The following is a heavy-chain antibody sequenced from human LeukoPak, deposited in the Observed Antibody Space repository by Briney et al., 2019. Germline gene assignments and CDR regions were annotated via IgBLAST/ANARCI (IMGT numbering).Heavy chain of an antibody. J-gene: IGHJ6*02. CDR3: ARKYCSSTSCYSTPYYYYGMDV. CDR1: GGSVSSGSYY. V-gene: IGHV4-61*01. D-gene: IGHD2-2*01. Sequence: SETLSLTCTVSGGSVSSGSYYWSWIRQPPGTGLEWIGYIYYSGSTNYNPSLKSRVTISVDTSKNQFSLKLSSVTAADTAVYYCARKYCSSTSCYSTPYYYYGMDVWGQGTTVTVSS. CDR2: IYYSGST.